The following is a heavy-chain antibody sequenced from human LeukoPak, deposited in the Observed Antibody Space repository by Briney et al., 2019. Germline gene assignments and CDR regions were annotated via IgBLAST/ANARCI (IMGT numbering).Heavy chain of an antibody. V-gene: IGHV3-30*03. J-gene: IGHJ4*02. Sequence: GGSLRLSCAASGFTFSSYGMHWVRQAPGKGLEWVAVISYDGSNKYYADSVKGRFTISRDNSKNTLYLQMNSLKTEDTAVYYCTTVVPPPLSCSSTSCFSDYWGQGTLVTVSS. D-gene: IGHD2-2*01. CDR1: GFTFSSYG. CDR2: ISYDGSNK. CDR3: TTVVPPPLSCSSTSCFSDY.